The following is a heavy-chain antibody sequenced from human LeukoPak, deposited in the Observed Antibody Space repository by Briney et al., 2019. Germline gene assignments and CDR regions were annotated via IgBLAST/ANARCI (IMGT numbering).Heavy chain of an antibody. D-gene: IGHD2-2*01. CDR1: GFTFSSYG. J-gene: IGHJ4*02. CDR2: IRYDGSNK. Sequence: GGSLRLSCAASGFTFSSYGMHWVRQAPGKGLEWVAFIRYDGSNKYYADSVKGRLTISRDNSKNTLYLQMNSLRAEDTAVYYCAKDQYCTSTSCYVGYWGQGTLVTVSS. CDR3: AKDQYCTSTSCYVGY. V-gene: IGHV3-30*02.